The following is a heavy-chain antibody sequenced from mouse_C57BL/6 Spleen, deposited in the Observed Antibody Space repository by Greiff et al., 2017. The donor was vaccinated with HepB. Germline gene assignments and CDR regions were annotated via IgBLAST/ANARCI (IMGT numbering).Heavy chain of an antibody. CDR3: AKITTVVATPHAMDY. CDR1: GFTFSDYG. Sequence: EVNLVESGGGLVKPGGSLKLSCAASGFTFSDYGMHWVRQAPEKGLEWVAYISSGSSTIYYADTVKGRFTISRDNAKNTLFLQMTSLRSEDTAMYYCAKITTVVATPHAMDYWGQGTSVTVSS. D-gene: IGHD1-1*01. CDR2: ISSGSSTI. J-gene: IGHJ4*01. V-gene: IGHV5-17*01.